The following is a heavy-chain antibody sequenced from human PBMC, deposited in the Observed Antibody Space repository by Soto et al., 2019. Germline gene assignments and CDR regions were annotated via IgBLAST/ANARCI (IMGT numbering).Heavy chain of an antibody. CDR2: IYWDDDK. V-gene: IGHV2-5*02. CDR3: VHTSGGGKSACFDC. Sequence: QITLKESGPTLVKPTQTLTLTCTFSGFSLITSRGGVGWIRQPPGKALEWLALIYWDDDKRYSPSLKSRLTITKDTSKNQVVLTMTNTDPVDTATYYCVHTSGGGKSACFDCWGEGTLVTVSS. J-gene: IGHJ4*02. CDR1: GFSLITSRGG. D-gene: IGHD2-15*01.